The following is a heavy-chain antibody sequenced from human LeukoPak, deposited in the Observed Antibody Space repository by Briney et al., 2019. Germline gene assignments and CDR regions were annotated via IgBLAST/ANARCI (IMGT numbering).Heavy chain of an antibody. CDR3: ARGGGYSYGPYYFDY. CDR1: GYTFTSYD. Sequence: ASGKVSCKASGYTFTSYDINWVRQATGQGPEWTGWMNPNSGNTGYAQKFQGRVTMTRNTSISTAYMELSSLRSEDTPVYYCARGGGYSYGPYYFDYWGQGTLVTVSS. CDR2: MNPNSGNT. D-gene: IGHD5-18*01. V-gene: IGHV1-8*01. J-gene: IGHJ4*02.